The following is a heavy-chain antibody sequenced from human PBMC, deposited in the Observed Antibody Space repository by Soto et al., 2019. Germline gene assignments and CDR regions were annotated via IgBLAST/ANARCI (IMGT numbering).Heavy chain of an antibody. CDR2: ITPGGGTT. CDR1: GFGFSSYA. Sequence: GGSLRLSCAASGFGFSSYAMSWVRQAPGKGLEWVSGITPGGGTTNCGDSVKGRFNISRENSKNTLYLETNSLRVEDTAIYFCEKDSGGEFSSSRYFDYWGEGNLDTVSS. CDR3: EKDSGGEFSSSRYFDY. J-gene: IGHJ4*02. D-gene: IGHD3-16*01. V-gene: IGHV3-23*01.